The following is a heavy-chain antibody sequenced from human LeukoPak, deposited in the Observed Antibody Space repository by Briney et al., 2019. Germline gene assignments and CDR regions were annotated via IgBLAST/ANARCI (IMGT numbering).Heavy chain of an antibody. Sequence: GASVTVSFTSSGYTLTFYYMHWVRQAPGQGQEWMGCINPNSGDTKYAQKFQGSVTITSDTSINTAYMELSSLRSDDTAIYYCARGGYVIVRDWFDPWGQGTLVTVSS. V-gene: IGHV1-2*02. CDR3: ARGGYVIVRDWFDP. J-gene: IGHJ5*02. D-gene: IGHD3-16*01. CDR2: INPNSGDT. CDR1: GYTLTFYY.